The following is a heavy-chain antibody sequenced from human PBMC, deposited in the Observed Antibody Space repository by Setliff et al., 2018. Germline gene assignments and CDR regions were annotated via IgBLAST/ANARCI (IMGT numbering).Heavy chain of an antibody. CDR1: GYSFTSYW. J-gene: IGHJ6*03. V-gene: IGHV5-51*01. CDR3: ARQARGYYYDSSGYYRASPGYYYMDV. D-gene: IGHD3-22*01. Sequence: SLKISCKGSGYSFTSYWIGWVRQMPGKGLEWMGIIYPGDSDTRYSPSFQGQVTISADKSISTAYLQWSSLKASDTAMYYCARQARGYYYDSSGYYRASPGYYYMDVWGKGTTVTVS. CDR2: IYPGDSDT.